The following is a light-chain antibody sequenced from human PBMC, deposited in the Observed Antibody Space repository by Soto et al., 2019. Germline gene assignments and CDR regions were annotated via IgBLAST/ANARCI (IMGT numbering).Light chain of an antibody. CDR2: TGS. CDR1: QGISNW. Sequence: DIQMTQSPSSVSASVGDRVSITCRASQGISNWLAWYQQKPGRAPKLLIYTGSSLQSGVPSRFSGTVSGTGFTLTISSLQPEDVATYYCQQANSFPLTFGGGTKVEIK. V-gene: IGKV1-12*01. CDR3: QQANSFPLT. J-gene: IGKJ4*01.